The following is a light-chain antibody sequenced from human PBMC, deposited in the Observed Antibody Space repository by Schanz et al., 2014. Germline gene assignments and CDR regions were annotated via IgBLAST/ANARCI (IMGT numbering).Light chain of an antibody. CDR1: QSVLYSSNNKNY. CDR3: QHRSNWPLT. CDR2: WAS. Sequence: DIVMTQSPDSLAVSLGERATINCKSSQSVLYSSNNKNYLAWYQQKPGQPPKLLIYWASTRESGVPDRFSGSGSGTDFTLTISSLQAEDVAVYYCQHRSNWPLTFGGGTKVGIK. V-gene: IGKV4-1*01. J-gene: IGKJ4*01.